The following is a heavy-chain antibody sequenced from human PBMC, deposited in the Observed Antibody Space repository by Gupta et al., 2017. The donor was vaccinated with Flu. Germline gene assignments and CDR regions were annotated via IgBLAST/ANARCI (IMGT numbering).Heavy chain of an antibody. CDR1: GFSLSTSGVG. CDR2: IYWDDDK. Sequence: QITLKESGPTLVKPTQTLTLTCTFSGFSLSTSGVGVGWIRQPPGKALEWLALIYWDDDKRYSPSLKSRLTITKDTSKNQVVLTMTNMDPVDTATYYCAHSLGYSSSWVEDYFDYWGQGTLVTVSS. D-gene: IGHD6-13*01. V-gene: IGHV2-5*02. CDR3: AHSLGYSSSWVEDYFDY. J-gene: IGHJ4*02.